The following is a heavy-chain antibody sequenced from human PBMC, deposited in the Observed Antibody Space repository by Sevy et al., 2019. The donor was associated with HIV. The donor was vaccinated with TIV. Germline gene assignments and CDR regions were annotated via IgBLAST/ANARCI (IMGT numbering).Heavy chain of an antibody. CDR2: FSAHNGDT. J-gene: IGHJ4*02. CDR1: GYTFTSYR. V-gene: IGHV1-18*01. D-gene: IGHD2-15*01. CDR3: ARAYCSGGSCYSLAY. Sequence: ASVKVSCKASGYTFTSYRVSWVRQAPGQGLEWMGWFSAHNGDTHYAQKFQGRVTMTTDTPTSTAYMDLRSLGSDDTAVYYCARAYCSGGSCYSLAYWGQGTLVTVSS.